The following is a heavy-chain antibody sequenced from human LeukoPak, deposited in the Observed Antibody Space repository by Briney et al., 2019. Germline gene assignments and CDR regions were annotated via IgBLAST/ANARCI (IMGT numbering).Heavy chain of an antibody. CDR2: IPYDGSNK. J-gene: IGHJ5*02. D-gene: IGHD6-13*01. CDR3: ARYRIAAAGDL. Sequence: GRSLRLSCAASGFTFSSYAMHWVRQAPGKGLEWVAVIPYDGSNKYYADSVKGRFTISRDNSKNTLYLQMNSLRAEDTAVYYCARYRIAAAGDLWGQGTLVTVSS. V-gene: IGHV3-30*04. CDR1: GFTFSSYA.